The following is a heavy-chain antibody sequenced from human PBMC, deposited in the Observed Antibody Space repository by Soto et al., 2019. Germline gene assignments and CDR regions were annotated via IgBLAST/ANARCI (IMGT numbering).Heavy chain of an antibody. J-gene: IGHJ6*02. Sequence: SETLSLTCTVSGGSIRSGGYYWSWVRQNPRKGLEWIGNIYYSGNTYYNPSLKSRLTISVDTSKNQFSLNLSSVTAADTAVYYCARDRLMATAGTARHYFGLDVWGQGTTVTV. CDR1: GGSIRSGGYY. CDR2: IYYSGNT. CDR3: ARDRLMATAGTARHYFGLDV. D-gene: IGHD5-18*01. V-gene: IGHV4-31*03.